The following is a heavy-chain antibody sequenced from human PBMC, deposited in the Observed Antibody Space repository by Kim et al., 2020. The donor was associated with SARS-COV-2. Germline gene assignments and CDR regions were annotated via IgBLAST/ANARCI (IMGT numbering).Heavy chain of an antibody. CDR1: GFTFDDYA. D-gene: IGHD6-19*01. Sequence: GGSLRLSCAASGFTFDDYAMHWVRQAPGKGLEWVSGISWNSGSIGYADSVKGRFTISRDNAKNSLYLQMNSLRAEDTALYYCAKDISSGWYDSHFDYWGQGTLVTVSS. CDR3: AKDISSGWYDSHFDY. J-gene: IGHJ4*02. CDR2: ISWNSGSI. V-gene: IGHV3-9*01.